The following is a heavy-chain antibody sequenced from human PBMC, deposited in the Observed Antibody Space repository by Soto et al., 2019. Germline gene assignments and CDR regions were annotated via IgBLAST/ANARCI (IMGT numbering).Heavy chain of an antibody. CDR3: AGGPSRGYSYGFGVY. V-gene: IGHV3-53*01. D-gene: IGHD5-18*01. CDR1: EFTVSGNY. CDR2: IYSSGNT. Sequence: PGGSLRLSCAASEFTVSGNYMTWVRQAPGKGLEWASVIYSSGNTYYADSVKGRFTISRDNSKNTVYLQVNSLRAEDTAVYYCAGGPSRGYSYGFGVYWGQGTLVTVSS. J-gene: IGHJ4*02.